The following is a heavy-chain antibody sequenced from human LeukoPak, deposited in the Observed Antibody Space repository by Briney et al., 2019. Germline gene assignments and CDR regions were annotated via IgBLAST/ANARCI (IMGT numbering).Heavy chain of an antibody. CDR1: GGSISSGSYY. J-gene: IGHJ5*02. CDR3: AREEPQRELPRRWFDP. Sequence: PSQTLSLTCTVSGGSISSGSYYWSWIRQPAGKGLEWLGRIYTSGSTNYNPSLKSRVTISVDTSKNQFSLKLSSVTAADTAVYYCAREEPQRELPRRWFDPWGQGTLVTVSS. D-gene: IGHD1-26*01. CDR2: IYTSGST. V-gene: IGHV4-61*02.